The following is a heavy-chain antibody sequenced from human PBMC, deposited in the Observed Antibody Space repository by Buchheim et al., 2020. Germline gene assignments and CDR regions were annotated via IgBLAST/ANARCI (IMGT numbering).Heavy chain of an antibody. CDR2: INPNSGGT. Sequence: QVQLVQSGAEVKKPGASVKVSCKASGYTFTGYYMHWVRQAPGQGLEWMGWINPNSGGTNYAQKFQGWVTMTRDTSISTAYMELSRLRSEDTAAYYCARSSTGTTFHPYYYYGMDVWGQGTT. CDR3: ARSSTGTTFHPYYYYGMDV. V-gene: IGHV1-2*04. J-gene: IGHJ6*02. D-gene: IGHD1-7*01. CDR1: GYTFTGYY.